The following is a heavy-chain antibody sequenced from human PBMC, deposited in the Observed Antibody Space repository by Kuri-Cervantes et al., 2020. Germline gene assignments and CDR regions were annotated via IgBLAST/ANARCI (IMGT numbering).Heavy chain of an antibody. J-gene: IGHJ4*02. CDR2: ISYDGSNK. CDR1: GFTFSSYA. V-gene: IGHV3-30*01. Sequence: GGSLRLSCAASGFTFSSYAMHWVRQAPGKGLEWVAVISYDGSNKYYADSVKGRFTISRDNSKNTLYLQMNSLRAEDTALYYCSSEAMATMLFDSWGQGTLVTVSS. D-gene: IGHD5-12*01. CDR3: SSEAMATMLFDS.